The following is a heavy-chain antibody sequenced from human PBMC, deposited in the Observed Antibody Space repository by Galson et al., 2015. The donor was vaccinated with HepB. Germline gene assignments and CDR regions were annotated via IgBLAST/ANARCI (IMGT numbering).Heavy chain of an antibody. J-gene: IGHJ3*02. D-gene: IGHD6-13*01. CDR1: GFTFSNYW. V-gene: IGHV3-74*03. CDR3: AVLGRQELVHDAFDI. CDR2: INSEGTSI. Sequence: SLRLSCAASGFTFSNYWMHWVRQAPGKGLVWVSRINSEGTSITYADSVKGRFTISRDNAKNTLYLQMNSLRADDTAVYYCAVLGRQELVHDAFDIWGQGTMVTVSS.